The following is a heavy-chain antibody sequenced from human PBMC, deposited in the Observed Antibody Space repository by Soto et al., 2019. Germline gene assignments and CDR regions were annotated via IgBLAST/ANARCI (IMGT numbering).Heavy chain of an antibody. D-gene: IGHD3-9*01. V-gene: IGHV3-21*01. CDR1: GFTFSTYN. J-gene: IGHJ4*02. Sequence: EVQLVESGGGLVKPGGSLRLSCAASGFTFSTYNMNWVRQTPGKGLEWVSSISSSSSYIYYADSVKGRFTISRDNAKNSLYLQMNSLRADDTAVYYWARVDILTGFQDCWGQGTLVTVSS. CDR2: ISSSSSYI. CDR3: ARVDILTGFQDC.